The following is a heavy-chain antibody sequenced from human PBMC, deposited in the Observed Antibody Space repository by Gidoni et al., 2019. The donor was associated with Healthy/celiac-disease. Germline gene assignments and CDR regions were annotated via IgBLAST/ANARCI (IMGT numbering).Heavy chain of an antibody. Sequence: EVQLVESGGGLVQPGGSLRLSCAASGLPFSSYWMSWVRQAPGKGLEWVANIKQDGSEKYYVDSVKGRFTISRDNAKNSLYLQMNSLRAEDTAVYYCARESEGWELLPEYFQHWGQGTLVTVSS. D-gene: IGHD1-26*01. CDR1: GLPFSSYW. V-gene: IGHV3-7*01. CDR2: IKQDGSEK. J-gene: IGHJ1*01. CDR3: ARESEGWELLPEYFQH.